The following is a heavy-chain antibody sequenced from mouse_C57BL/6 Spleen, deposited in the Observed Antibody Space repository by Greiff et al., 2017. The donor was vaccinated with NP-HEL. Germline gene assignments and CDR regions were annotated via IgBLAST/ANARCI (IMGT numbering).Heavy chain of an antibody. CDR2: IYPGDGDT. CDR1: GYAFSSYW. CDR3: ARGEGDSSESWFAY. V-gene: IGHV1-80*01. Sequence: VQLQQSGAELVKPGASVKISCKASGYAFSSYWMNWVKQRPGKGLEWIGQIYPGDGDTNYNGKFKGKATLTADKSSSTAYMQLRSLTSEDSAVYFCARGEGDSSESWFAYWGQGTLVTVSA. D-gene: IGHD3-2*02. J-gene: IGHJ3*01.